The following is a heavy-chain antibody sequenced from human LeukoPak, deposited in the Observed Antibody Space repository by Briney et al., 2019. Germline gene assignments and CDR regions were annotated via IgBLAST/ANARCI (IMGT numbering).Heavy chain of an antibody. D-gene: IGHD6-13*01. J-gene: IGHJ6*03. CDR1: GDSVSSNSAA. CDR2: TYCRSKWYN. V-gene: IGHV6-1*01. Sequence: SQTLSLTCAISGDSVSSNSAAWNWIRQSPSRGLEWLGRTYCRSKWYNDYAVSVKNRITINPDTSKNQFSLQLNSVTPEDTAVYYCARVNSSSWYPYYYYYMDVWGKGTTVTVSS. CDR3: ARVNSSSWYPYYYYYMDV.